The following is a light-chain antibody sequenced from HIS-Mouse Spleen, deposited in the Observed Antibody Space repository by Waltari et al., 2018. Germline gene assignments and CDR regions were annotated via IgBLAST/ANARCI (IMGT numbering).Light chain of an antibody. V-gene: IGLV2-14*03. CDR2: DVS. CDR3: SSYTSSSFNVV. Sequence: QSALTQPASVSGSPGPSITISCTGTSSDVGGYNYVSCYQQHPGKAPKLMIYDVSNRPSGVSNRFSGSKSGNTASLTISGLQAEDEADYYCSSYTSSSFNVVFGGGTNLTVL. J-gene: IGLJ2*01. CDR1: SSDVGGYNY.